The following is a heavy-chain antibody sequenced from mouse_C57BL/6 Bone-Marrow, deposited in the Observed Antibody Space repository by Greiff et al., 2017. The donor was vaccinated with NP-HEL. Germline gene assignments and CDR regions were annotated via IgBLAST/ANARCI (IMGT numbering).Heavy chain of an antibody. Sequence: LVEPGASVKISCKASGYSFTDYNMNWVKQSNGKSLEWIGVINPNYGTTSYNQKFKGKATLTVDQSSSTAYMQLNSLTSEDSAVYYCARPYYYGSSPFAYWGQGTLVTVSA. J-gene: IGHJ3*01. CDR3: ARPYYYGSSPFAY. D-gene: IGHD1-1*01. CDR2: INPNYGTT. CDR1: GYSFTDYN. V-gene: IGHV1-39*01.